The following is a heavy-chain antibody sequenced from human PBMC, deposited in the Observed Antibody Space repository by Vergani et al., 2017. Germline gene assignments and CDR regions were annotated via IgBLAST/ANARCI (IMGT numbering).Heavy chain of an antibody. D-gene: IGHD1-26*01. J-gene: IGHJ4*02. CDR1: GFTFSSYA. CDR3: AKDGYQSGSYYKGGYYFDY. Sequence: EVQLLESGGGLVQPGGSLRLSCAASGFTFSSYAMSWVRQAPGKGLEWVSAISGSGGSTYYADSVKGRFTISRDNSKNTLYLQMNSLRAEDTAVYYGAKDGYQSGSYYKGGYYFDYWGQGTLVTVSS. CDR2: ISGSGGST. V-gene: IGHV3-23*01.